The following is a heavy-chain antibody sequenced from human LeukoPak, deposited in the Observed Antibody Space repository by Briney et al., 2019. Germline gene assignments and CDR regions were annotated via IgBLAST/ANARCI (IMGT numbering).Heavy chain of an antibody. CDR2: IVVGSGNT. CDR3: ATGSGWYSPDY. Sequence: ASVKVSCKASESTFTDSLMQWVRQAHGQRLEWIGWIVVGSGNTNYAQKFQERVTITRDMSTTTAYMELSSLRSEDTAVYYCATGSGWYSPDYWGQGTLVTVSS. V-gene: IGHV1-58*02. D-gene: IGHD6-19*01. J-gene: IGHJ4*02. CDR1: ESTFTDSL.